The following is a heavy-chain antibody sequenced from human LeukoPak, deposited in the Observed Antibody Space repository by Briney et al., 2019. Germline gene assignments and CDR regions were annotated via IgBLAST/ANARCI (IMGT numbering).Heavy chain of an antibody. Sequence: QPGGSLRLSCTASGFTFSTYWINWVRQSPGKGLVWVALINGDGSTTTHADSVKGRFTISRDNSKNTLYLQMNSLRAEDTAVYYCAKQGEYYDILTGYHFLAFFDYWGQGTLVTVSS. CDR1: GFTFSTYW. D-gene: IGHD3-9*01. CDR3: AKQGEYYDILTGYHFLAFFDY. J-gene: IGHJ4*02. CDR2: INGDGSTT. V-gene: IGHV3-74*03.